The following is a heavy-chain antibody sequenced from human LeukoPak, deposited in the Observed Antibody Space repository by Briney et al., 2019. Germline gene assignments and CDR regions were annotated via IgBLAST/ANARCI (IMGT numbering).Heavy chain of an antibody. J-gene: IGHJ4*02. CDR3: AKVAGRVYSSSLIDY. V-gene: IGHV3-9*01. Sequence: PGRSLRLSCAASGFTFGDYAMHWVRQAPGKGLEWVSGISWNSGSIGYADSVKGRFTISRDNAKNSLYLQMNSLRAEDTALYYCAKVAGRVYSSSLIDYWGQGTLVTVSS. CDR2: ISWNSGSI. CDR1: GFTFGDYA. D-gene: IGHD6-13*01.